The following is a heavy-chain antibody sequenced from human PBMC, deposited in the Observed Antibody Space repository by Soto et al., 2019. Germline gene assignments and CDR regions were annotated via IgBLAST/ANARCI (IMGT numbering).Heavy chain of an antibody. D-gene: IGHD6-13*01. J-gene: IGHJ6*03. CDR2: IYYSGST. CDR1: GGSISSYY. Sequence: SETLSLTCTVSGGSISSYYWSWIRQPPGKRLEWIGYIYYSGSTNYNPSLESRVTISVDTSKNQFSLKLSSVTAADTAVYYCTRDRAISTAGHYYYYMDVWGKGTTVTVSS. V-gene: IGHV4-59*01. CDR3: TRDRAISTAGHYYYYMDV.